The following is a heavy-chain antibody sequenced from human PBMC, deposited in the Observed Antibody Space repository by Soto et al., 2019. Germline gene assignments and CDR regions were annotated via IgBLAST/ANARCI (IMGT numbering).Heavy chain of an antibody. CDR2: IYHSGST. D-gene: IGHD2-2*01. CDR3: ARAVSIVVVPASGWFDP. Sequence: PSETLSLTCVVSGYSINNGYYWGWLRQPPGKGLEWIGSIYHSGSTYYNPSLKGRVTISVDTSKNQFSLKLNFVTAADTAVYYCARAVSIVVVPASGWFDPWGQGTLVTVSS. CDR1: GYSINNGYY. J-gene: IGHJ5*02. V-gene: IGHV4-38-2*01.